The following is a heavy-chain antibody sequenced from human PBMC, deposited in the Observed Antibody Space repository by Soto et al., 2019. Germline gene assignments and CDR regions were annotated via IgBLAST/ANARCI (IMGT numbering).Heavy chain of an antibody. CDR2: ISGSGGRT. CDR3: AKVYYNFWSGYDY. Sequence: EVQLLESGGGLVQPGGSLRLSCAASGFTFSTYAMSWVRQAPGKGLEWVSAISGSGGRTYYADSVKGRFTISRDNSKNTLYLQVNSLRAEDTGVYYCAKVYYNFWSGYDYWGQGALVTVSS. D-gene: IGHD3-3*01. CDR1: GFTFSTYA. V-gene: IGHV3-23*01. J-gene: IGHJ4*02.